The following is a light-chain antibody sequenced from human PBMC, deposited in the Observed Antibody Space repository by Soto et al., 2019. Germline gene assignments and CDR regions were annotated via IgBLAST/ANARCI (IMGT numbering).Light chain of an antibody. CDR2: GAS. V-gene: IGKV3-15*01. J-gene: IGKJ4*01. CDR3: QQYNNWPPST. CDR1: QSVSSN. Sequence: EIVMTQSPVTLSVSPGERATLSCRASQSVSSNLAWYQQKPGQAPRLLIYGASTRATGIPARFSGGGSGTEFTLTISSLQSEDFAVDYCQQYNNWPPSTFGGGTRVEIK.